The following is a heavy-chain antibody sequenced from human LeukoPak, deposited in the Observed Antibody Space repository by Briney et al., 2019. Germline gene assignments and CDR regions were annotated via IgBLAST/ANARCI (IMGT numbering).Heavy chain of an antibody. J-gene: IGHJ4*02. CDR2: INPNSGTT. CDR3: ARGSGGRNAWLYHFDF. Sequence: ASVKVSCKASGGTFSSYAISWVRQAPGQGLEWMGRINPNSGTTGYAQKFQGRVTMTRDTSINTGYMELSRLRFDDTAVYYCARGSGGRNAWLYHFDFWGQGTLVTVSS. V-gene: IGHV1-8*02. CDR1: GGTFSSYA. D-gene: IGHD2-15*01.